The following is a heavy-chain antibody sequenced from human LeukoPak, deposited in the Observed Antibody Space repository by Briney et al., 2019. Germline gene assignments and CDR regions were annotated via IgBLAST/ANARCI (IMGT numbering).Heavy chain of an antibody. V-gene: IGHV3-48*01. D-gene: IGHD6-6*01. Sequence: GGSLRLSCAASGFTFSSYGMDWVRQAPGKGLEWVSYISSNTGTISYANSVKGRFTISRDNAQNSLFLQMNSLRAEDTAVYYCTRGGAARPDYWGQGTLVTVSS. CDR2: ISSNTGTI. J-gene: IGHJ4*02. CDR3: TRGGAARPDY. CDR1: GFTFSSYG.